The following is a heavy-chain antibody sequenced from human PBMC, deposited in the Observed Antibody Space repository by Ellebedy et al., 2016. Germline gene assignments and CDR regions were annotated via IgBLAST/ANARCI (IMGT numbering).Heavy chain of an antibody. CDR3: AKNQVRAPIGLDAFDI. CDR1: GFTFSTYA. V-gene: IGHV3-23*01. J-gene: IGHJ3*02. Sequence: GGSLRLXXAASGFTFSTYAMSWVRQAPGKGLEWVSGLSGSGGSTYYADSVKGRFTISRDNSKNTPSLQMNSLRGEDTAVYYCAKNQVRAPIGLDAFDIWGQGTVVTVSS. D-gene: IGHD3-16*02. CDR2: LSGSGGST.